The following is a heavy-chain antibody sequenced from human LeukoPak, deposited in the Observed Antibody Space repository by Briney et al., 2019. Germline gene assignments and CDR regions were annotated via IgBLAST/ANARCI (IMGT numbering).Heavy chain of an antibody. Sequence: ASAKVSCKASGYTFTGYYMHWVRQAPGQGLEWMGWINPNSGGTNYAQKFQGWVTMTRDTSISTAYMELSRLRSDDTAVYYCARGLQYGPQVDYWGQGTLVTVSP. D-gene: IGHD2-2*01. CDR1: GYTFTGYY. CDR3: ARGLQYGPQVDY. V-gene: IGHV1-2*04. CDR2: INPNSGGT. J-gene: IGHJ4*02.